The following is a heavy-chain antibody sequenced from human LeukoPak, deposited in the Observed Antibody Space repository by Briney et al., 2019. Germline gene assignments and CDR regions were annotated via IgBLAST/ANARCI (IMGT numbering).Heavy chain of an antibody. CDR2: IFWDGDK. D-gene: IGHD3-3*01. CDR1: GFSLTSSGVG. Sequence: ESGPTLVKPTQTLTLTCTFSGFSLTSSGVGVGWIRQPPGKALDWLAFIFWDGDKRYNPSLKTRVTIPTDTSHNEVVLRVTNVDPADTGTYYCAHLTTIFGVVSFFDYWGQGSLVSVSS. CDR3: AHLTTIFGVVSFFDY. V-gene: IGHV2-5*02. J-gene: IGHJ4*02.